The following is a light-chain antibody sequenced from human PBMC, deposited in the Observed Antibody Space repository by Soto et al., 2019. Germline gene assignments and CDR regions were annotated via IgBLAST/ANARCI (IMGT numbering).Light chain of an antibody. Sequence: QSALTQPASVSGSPGQSITISCTGTSSDVGAYNYVSWYQQHPGKAPKLMIYEVSNRPSGVSNRFSGSKSGNTASLTISGLQAEDEADCYCSSYTSSNTWVFGGGTKVTVL. V-gene: IGLV2-14*01. J-gene: IGLJ3*02. CDR2: EVS. CDR3: SSYTSSNTWV. CDR1: SSDVGAYNY.